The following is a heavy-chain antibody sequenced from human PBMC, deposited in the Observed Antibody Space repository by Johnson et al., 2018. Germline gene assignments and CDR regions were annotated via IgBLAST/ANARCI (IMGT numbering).Heavy chain of an antibody. CDR3: ARRVVGPRKYAFDM. J-gene: IGHJ3*02. CDR1: GYNFATYW. CDR2: IWPGDSDT. D-gene: IGHD1-26*01. Sequence: VQLVESGAEVKKPGESLKISCKGSGYNFATYWIGWVRQMPGKGLEWMGIIWPGDSDTRYSPSFQGQVTISVDKSISTAFLQWSSLKASDTAMYYCARRVVGPRKYAFDMWGQGTMVTVSS. V-gene: IGHV5-51*03.